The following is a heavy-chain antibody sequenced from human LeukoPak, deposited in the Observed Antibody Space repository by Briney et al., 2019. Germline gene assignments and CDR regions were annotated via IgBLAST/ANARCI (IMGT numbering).Heavy chain of an antibody. CDR3: AGQYCSGTSCYLDY. J-gene: IGHJ4*02. D-gene: IGHD2-2*01. V-gene: IGHV4-39*01. CDR2: IHYSGST. CDR1: GGSISSSSYY. Sequence: SETLSLTCTVSGGSISSSSYYWDWIRQPPGKGLEWIGGIHYSGSTYYNPSLKSRVSIFVDTSKSQFSLKLSSVTAADTALYYCAGQYCSGTSCYLDYWGRGTLVTVSS.